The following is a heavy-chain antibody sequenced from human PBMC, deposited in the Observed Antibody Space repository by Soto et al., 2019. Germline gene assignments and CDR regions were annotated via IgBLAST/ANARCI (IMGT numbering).Heavy chain of an antibody. J-gene: IGHJ5*02. CDR2: IVRMLGTA. Sequence: QVQLVQSGAEVKKPGSSVNVSCKTSGGTFGNTAVTWVRPAPGHGLEWMGGIVRMLGTANYAQKCQGRVTITADESTHIACRQLRSLRYALTAGLSRARHGEAGDTFWSGPLCGAMFYPWGQGTLVTVSS. V-gene: IGHV1-69*12. CDR3: ARHGEAGDTFWSGPLCGAMFYP. D-gene: IGHD3-3*01. CDR1: GGTFGNTA.